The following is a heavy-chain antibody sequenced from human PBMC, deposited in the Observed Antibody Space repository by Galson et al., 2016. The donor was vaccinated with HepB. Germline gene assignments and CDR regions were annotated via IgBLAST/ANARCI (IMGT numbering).Heavy chain of an antibody. V-gene: IGHV3-23*01. J-gene: IGHJ4*02. Sequence: SLRLSCAASGFTFSTYTMSWVRQAPGKGLEWVSGINGAGGSTYYADSVKGRFTISRDNSNNTLYLQMSSLKVEDTAMYYCAKDRYLNRDFDYWGQGTLVTVSS. D-gene: IGHD1-1*01. CDR2: INGAGGST. CDR3: AKDRYLNRDFDY. CDR1: GFTFSTYT.